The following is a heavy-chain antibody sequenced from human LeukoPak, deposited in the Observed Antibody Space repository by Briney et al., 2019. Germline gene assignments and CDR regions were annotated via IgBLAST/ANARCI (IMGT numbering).Heavy chain of an antibody. CDR3: AKVEIWFGELGFDY. J-gene: IGHJ4*02. CDR2: ISGSGGST. CDR1: GFTFSSYG. V-gene: IGHV3-23*01. D-gene: IGHD3-10*01. Sequence: GGTLRLSCAASGFTFSSYGMSWVRQAPGKGLEWVSAISGSGGSTYYADSVKGRFTISRDNSKNTLYLQMNSLRAEDTAVYYCAKVEIWFGELGFDYWGQGTLVTVSS.